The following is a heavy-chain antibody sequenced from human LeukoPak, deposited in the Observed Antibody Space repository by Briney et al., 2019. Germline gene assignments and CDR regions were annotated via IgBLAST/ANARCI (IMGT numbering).Heavy chain of an antibody. CDR2: IIPIFGTA. CDR3: ARDYPLFDY. Sequence: ASVKVSCKASGYTFASYDINWVRQATGQGLEWMGGIIPIFGTANYAQKFQGRVTITADESTSTAYMELSSLRSEDTAVYYCARDYPLFDYWGQGTLVTVSS. CDR1: GYTFASYD. V-gene: IGHV1-69*13. J-gene: IGHJ4*02.